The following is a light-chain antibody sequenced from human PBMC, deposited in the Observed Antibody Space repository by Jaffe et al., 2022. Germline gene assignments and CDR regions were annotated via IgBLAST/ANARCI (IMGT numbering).Light chain of an antibody. CDR1: SSDVGSYNL. J-gene: IGLJ7*01. V-gene: IGLV2-23*01. Sequence: QSALTQPASVSGSPGQSITISCTGTSSDVGSYNLVSWYQQHPGKAPKLMIYEGSKRPSGVSNRFSGSKSGNTASLTISGLQAEDEADYYCCSYAGSSTPHAVFGGGTQLTVL. CDR2: EGS. CDR3: CSYAGSSTPHAV.